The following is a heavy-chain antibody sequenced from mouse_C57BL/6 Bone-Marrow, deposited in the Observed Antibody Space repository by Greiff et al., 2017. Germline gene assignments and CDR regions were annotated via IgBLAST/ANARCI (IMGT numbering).Heavy chain of an antibody. CDR2: IDPSDSKT. CDR3: ARSGYDYDGRDYFDY. CDR1: GYTFTSYW. V-gene: IGHV1-50*01. J-gene: IGHJ2*01. D-gene: IGHD2-4*01. Sequence: QVQLQQPGAELVKPGASVKLSCKASGYTFTSYWMQWVKQRPGQGLRWIGEIDPSDSKTNYNQKFKGKATLTVDTSSSTAYMQLSSLTSEDSAVYYCARSGYDYDGRDYFDYWGQGTTLTVSS.